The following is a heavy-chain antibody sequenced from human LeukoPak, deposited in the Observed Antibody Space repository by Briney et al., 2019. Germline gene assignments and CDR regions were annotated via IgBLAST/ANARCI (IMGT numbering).Heavy chain of an antibody. D-gene: IGHD4-17*01. CDR1: GFTVSSNY. CDR3: ARWDGDYVGYFDY. J-gene: IGHJ4*02. CDR2: IYSGGST. Sequence: GGSLRLSCAASGFTVSSNYMSWVRQAPGMGLEWVSVIYSGGSTYYADSVKGRFTISRDNSKNTLYLQMNSLRAEDTAVYYCARWDGDYVGYFDYWGQGTLVTVSS. V-gene: IGHV3-53*01.